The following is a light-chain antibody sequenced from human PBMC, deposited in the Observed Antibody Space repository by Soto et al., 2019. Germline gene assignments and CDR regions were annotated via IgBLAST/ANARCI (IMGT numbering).Light chain of an antibody. CDR3: QQRSNWPLT. Sequence: EIVLTQSPATLSLSPGERATLSCRASQSVSSYLAWYQQKPGQAPRLLVYDVSNRATGIPARFSGSGSGTDFTLTISSLEPEDFAVYYCQQRSNWPLTFGGGTKVEIK. V-gene: IGKV3-11*01. CDR2: DVS. J-gene: IGKJ4*01. CDR1: QSVSSY.